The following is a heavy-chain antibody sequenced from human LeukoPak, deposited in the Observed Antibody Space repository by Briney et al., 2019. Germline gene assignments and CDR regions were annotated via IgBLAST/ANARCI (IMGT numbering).Heavy chain of an antibody. D-gene: IGHD3-9*01. V-gene: IGHV4-39*07. CDR2: IFYSGRT. CDR1: GGSISSSSYY. J-gene: IGHJ4*02. Sequence: SETLSLTCTVSGGSISSSSYYWGWIRQPPGKGLEWIGSIFYSGRTYYNPSLKSRVTISVDTSKNQFSLKLSSVTAADTAVYYCARGLDYDILTSYYTFDYWGQGTLVTVSS. CDR3: ARGLDYDILTSYYTFDY.